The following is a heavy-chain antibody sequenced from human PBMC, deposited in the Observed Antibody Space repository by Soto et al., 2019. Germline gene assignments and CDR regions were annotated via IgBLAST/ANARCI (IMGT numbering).Heavy chain of an antibody. D-gene: IGHD6-19*01. V-gene: IGHV1-2*04. CDR2: INPNSGDT. CDR1: GYIFTGYY. CDR3: ATSRISIAVAGETEYYFDY. J-gene: IGHJ4*02. Sequence: GASVKVSCKASGYIFTGYYMHWVRQAPGQGLEWMGWINPNSGDTNYTQKFQGWVTMTRDTSISTAYMELSRLRSDDTAVYYCATSRISIAVAGETEYYFDYWGQGTLVTVS.